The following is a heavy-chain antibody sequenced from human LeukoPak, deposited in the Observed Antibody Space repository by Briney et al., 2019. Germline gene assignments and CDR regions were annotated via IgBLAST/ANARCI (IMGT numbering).Heavy chain of an antibody. V-gene: IGHV3-66*01. D-gene: IGHD3-16*01. CDR1: GFTVSSNY. CDR2: IDSGDGT. CDR3: ARTWRQGGY. J-gene: IGHJ4*02. Sequence: PGGSLRLSYAASGFTVSSNYMSWVRQAPGKGLEWVSFIDSGDGTYYADSVRDRFTISRDNSKNTLYLQMNSLRAEDTAVYYCARTWRQGGYWGQGTLVTVSS.